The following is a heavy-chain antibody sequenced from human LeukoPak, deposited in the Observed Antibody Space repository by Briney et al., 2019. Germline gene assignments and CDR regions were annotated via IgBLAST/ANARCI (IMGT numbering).Heavy chain of an antibody. CDR3: ARGGLLSYYYYGMDV. V-gene: IGHV3-23*01. Sequence: PGGSLRLSCAASGFTFSSYAMSWVRQAPGKGLEWVSAISGSGGSTYYADSVKGRFTISRDNSKNTLYLQMNSLRAEDTAVYYCARGGLLSYYYYGMDVWGQGTTVTVSS. CDR1: GFTFSSYA. J-gene: IGHJ6*02. D-gene: IGHD2-15*01. CDR2: ISGSGGST.